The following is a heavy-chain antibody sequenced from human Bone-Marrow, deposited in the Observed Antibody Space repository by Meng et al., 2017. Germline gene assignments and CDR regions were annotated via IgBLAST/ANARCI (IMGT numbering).Heavy chain of an antibody. D-gene: IGHD1-26*01. CDR2: IYHSGST. Sequence: QVSVQESSPGPVQPSGNLSLTWAVAGGCISSSNWWSWVSQPPGKVLEWIGEIYHSGSTNYNPSLKSRVTISVDKSKNQFSLKLSSVTAADSAVYYCARGQYFSWWELLPAFWFDPWGQGTLVTVSS. J-gene: IGHJ5*02. V-gene: IGHV4-4*02. CDR3: ARGQYFSWWELLPAFWFDP. CDR1: GGCISSSNW.